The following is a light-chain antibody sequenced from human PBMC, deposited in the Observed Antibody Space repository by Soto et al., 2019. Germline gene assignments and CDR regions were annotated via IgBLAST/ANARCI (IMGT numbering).Light chain of an antibody. Sequence: DVQMTQSPSSLSASVGDRVSITCRASQGISRYLAWYQQKPGKGPKLLIYAASTLQSGVPSRFSGSGSATNFTLTISSLQPEDVATYYCQKYNSAPRTFGHGTKVEI. CDR3: QKYNSAPRT. V-gene: IGKV1-27*01. CDR2: AAS. J-gene: IGKJ1*01. CDR1: QGISRY.